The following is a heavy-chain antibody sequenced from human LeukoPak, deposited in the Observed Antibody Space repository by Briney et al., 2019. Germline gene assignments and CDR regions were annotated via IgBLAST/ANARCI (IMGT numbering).Heavy chain of an antibody. CDR2: INHSGST. D-gene: IGHD2-2*01. CDR3: ARGRRYCSSTSCYGYWFDY. CDR1: GGSFSGYY. V-gene: IGHV4-34*01. J-gene: IGHJ4*02. Sequence: PSGTLSLTCAVYGGSFSGYYWSWIRQPPGKGLEWIGEINHSGSTNYNPSLKSRVTISVDTSKNQFSLKLSSVTAADTAVYYCARGRRYCSSTSCYGYWFDYWGQGTLVTVSS.